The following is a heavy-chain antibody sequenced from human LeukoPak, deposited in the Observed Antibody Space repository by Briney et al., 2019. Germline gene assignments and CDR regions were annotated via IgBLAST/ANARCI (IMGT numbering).Heavy chain of an antibody. CDR3: ARPGIAAAGPIDYYGMDV. Sequence: SETLSLTCTVSGGSISSSSYYWGWIRQPPGKGLEWIGSIYYSGSTYYNPSLKSRVTIPVDTPKNQFSLKLSSVTAADTAVYYCARPGIAAAGPIDYYGMDVWGQGTTVTVSS. CDR1: GGSISSSSYY. J-gene: IGHJ6*02. CDR2: IYYSGST. V-gene: IGHV4-39*01. D-gene: IGHD6-13*01.